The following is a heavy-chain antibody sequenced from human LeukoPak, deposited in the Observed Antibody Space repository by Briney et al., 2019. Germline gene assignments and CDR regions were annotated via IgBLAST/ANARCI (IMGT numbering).Heavy chain of an antibody. D-gene: IGHD3-22*01. J-gene: IGHJ3*02. Sequence: SETLSLTCTVSGGSISSYYWSWIRQPPGKGLEWIGYIYYSGSTNYNPSLKSRVTISVDTSKNQFSLKLSSVTAADTAVYYCARGADYYDSSGYYYAAFDTWGQGTMVTVSS. CDR2: IYYSGST. V-gene: IGHV4-59*01. CDR3: ARGADYYDSSGYYYAAFDT. CDR1: GGSISSYY.